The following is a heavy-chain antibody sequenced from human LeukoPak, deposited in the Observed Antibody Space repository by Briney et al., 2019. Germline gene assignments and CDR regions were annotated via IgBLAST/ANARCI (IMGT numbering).Heavy chain of an antibody. D-gene: IGHD6-6*01. Sequence: ASVKVSCKASGYTFTGYYMHWVRQAPGQGLEWMGWINPNSGGTNYAQKFQGRVTMTRDTSTSTAYMELRSLRSDDTAVYYCARNPSSIAARGPDYWGQGTLVTVSS. CDR1: GYTFTGYY. CDR2: INPNSGGT. V-gene: IGHV1-2*02. J-gene: IGHJ4*02. CDR3: ARNPSSIAARGPDY.